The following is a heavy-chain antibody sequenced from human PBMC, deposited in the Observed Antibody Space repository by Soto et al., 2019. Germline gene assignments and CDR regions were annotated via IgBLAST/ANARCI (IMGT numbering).Heavy chain of an antibody. CDR1: GFTFTSYS. Sequence: GGSLRLSCAASGFTFTSYSMTWVRQAPGKVLEWVSVIYRSGATYYPDSVRGRFTASRDYSHNTLYLQMDSLRVEDTAVYYCARDSGMIRGSYGVDVWGPGTTVTVSS. CDR3: ARDSGMIRGSYGVDV. V-gene: IGHV3-53*01. J-gene: IGHJ6*02. CDR2: IYRSGAT. D-gene: IGHD3-10*01.